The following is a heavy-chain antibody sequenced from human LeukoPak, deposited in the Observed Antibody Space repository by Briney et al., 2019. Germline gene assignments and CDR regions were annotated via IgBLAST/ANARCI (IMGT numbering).Heavy chain of an antibody. CDR1: GYTFTGYY. V-gene: IGHV1-2*02. Sequence: ASVTDSCKASGYTFTGYYMHWVRQAPGQGLEWMGWINPNSGGTNYAQKFQGRVTMTRETSISTAYIELSSLRSDDTAVYYCAREGANDDYSNYYFDYWGQGTLVTVSS. CDR3: AREGANDDYSNYYFDY. D-gene: IGHD4-11*01. CDR2: INPNSGGT. J-gene: IGHJ4*02.